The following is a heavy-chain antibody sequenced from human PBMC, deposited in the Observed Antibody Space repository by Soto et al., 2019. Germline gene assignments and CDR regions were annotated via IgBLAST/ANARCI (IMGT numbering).Heavy chain of an antibody. D-gene: IGHD6-13*01. V-gene: IGHV3-33*01. CDR2: IWYDGSNK. CDR3: ARRGRDSSSWHWFDY. CDR1: GFTFSSYG. J-gene: IGHJ4*02. Sequence: PGGSLRLSCAASGFTFSSYGMHWVRQAPGKGLEWVAVIWYDGSNKYYADSVKGRFTISRDNSKNTLYLQMNSLRAEDTAVYYCARRGRDSSSWHWFDYWGQGT.